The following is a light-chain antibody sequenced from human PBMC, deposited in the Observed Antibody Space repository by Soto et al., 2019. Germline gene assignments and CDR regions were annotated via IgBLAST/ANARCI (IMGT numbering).Light chain of an antibody. V-gene: IGKV3-11*01. Sequence: EIVLMQSPGTLSLSPGERATLSCRASQSVSSYLAWYQQKPGQAPRLLIYDASNRATGIPARFSGSGSGTDFTLTISSLEPEDFAVYYCQQRSNWPPLTFGGGTKV. CDR3: QQRSNWPPLT. J-gene: IGKJ4*01. CDR2: DAS. CDR1: QSVSSY.